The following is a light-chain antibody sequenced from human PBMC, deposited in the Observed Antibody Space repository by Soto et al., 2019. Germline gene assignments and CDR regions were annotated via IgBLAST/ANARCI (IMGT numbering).Light chain of an antibody. J-gene: IGLJ7*01. CDR1: IDTVTTSHW. Sequence: QAVVTQESSLTVSPGGTVTITCDASIDTVTTSHWPYWFQQKPGQAPKTLIYDTTNRHSWTPARFSGSILGGKAALILSGAHPEDEAEYYCLLSDNGAPAVFGGGTQLTVL. CDR2: DTT. V-gene: IGLV7-46*01. CDR3: LLSDNGAPAV.